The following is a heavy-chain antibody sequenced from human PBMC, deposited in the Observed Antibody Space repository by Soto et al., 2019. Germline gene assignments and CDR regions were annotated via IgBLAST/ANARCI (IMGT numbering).Heavy chain of an antibody. CDR3: ARHDDWPTSGWFDP. V-gene: IGHV6-1*01. D-gene: IGHD3-9*01. CDR2: TYYRSKWYT. Sequence: SQTLSLTCAISGDSVSNNNAAWNWVRQSPSRGLEWLGRTYYRSKWYTDYAVSVKSRIIINPDTSKNQFSLQLNSVTPDDTAVYYCARHDDWPTSGWFDPWGQGSLVTVSS. J-gene: IGHJ5*02. CDR1: GDSVSNNNAA.